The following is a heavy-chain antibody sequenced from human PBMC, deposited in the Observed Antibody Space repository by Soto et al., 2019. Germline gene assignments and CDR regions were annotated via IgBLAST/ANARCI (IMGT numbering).Heavy chain of an antibody. CDR2: ISGSAK. V-gene: IGHV3-23*01. D-gene: IGHD3-9*01. CDR1: GFTFSSYA. CDR3: ARDVDWAFDY. J-gene: IGHJ4*02. Sequence: GGSLRLSCAASGFTFSSYAMSWVRQAPGKGLEWVSAISGSAKDYADSVKGRFTISRDDAKNSLYLQMSSLRVEDTAVYYCARDVDWAFDYWGQGTLVTVSS.